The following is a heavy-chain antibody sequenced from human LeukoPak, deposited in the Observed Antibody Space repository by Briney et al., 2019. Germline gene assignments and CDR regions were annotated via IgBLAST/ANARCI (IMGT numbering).Heavy chain of an antibody. CDR1: GYTFSSYY. Sequence: ASVTVSCKASGYTFSSYYVHWVRQAPGQGLEWMGMIIPSDGFTSYAQKFQGRVTMTRDMSTSTVYMELSRLRSDDTAVYYCARTLVVINDAFDIWGQGTMVTVSS. CDR2: IIPSDGFT. D-gene: IGHD3-22*01. J-gene: IGHJ3*02. V-gene: IGHV1-46*01. CDR3: ARTLVVINDAFDI.